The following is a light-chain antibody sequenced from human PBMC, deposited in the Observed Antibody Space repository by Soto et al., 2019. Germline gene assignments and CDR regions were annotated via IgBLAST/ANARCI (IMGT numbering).Light chain of an antibody. CDR2: GAS. V-gene: IGKV3-20*01. J-gene: IGKJ1*01. CDR3: QYYGSSST. CDR1: QSVSSSY. Sequence: EIVLTQSPGILSLSPGERATLSCRASQSVSSSYLAWYQQKPGQAPRLLIYGASSRATGIPDRFSGSGSGTDFTLTINRLEPADFAVYYCQYYGSSSTFGQGTKVDIK.